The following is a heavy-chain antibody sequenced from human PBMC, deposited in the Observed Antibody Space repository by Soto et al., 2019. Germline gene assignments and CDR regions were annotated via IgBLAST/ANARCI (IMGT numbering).Heavy chain of an antibody. V-gene: IGHV1-69*06. CDR3: ARVFITGTTRAWNWFDP. CDR2: IIPIFGTA. CDR1: GGTLSSYA. J-gene: IGHJ5*02. D-gene: IGHD1-7*01. Sequence: QVQLVQSGAEVKKPGSSVKVSCKASGGTLSSYAISWVRQAPGQGLEWMGGIIPIFGTANYAQKFQGRVTITADKSTSTAYMELSSLRSEDTAVYYCARVFITGTTRAWNWFDPWGQGTLVTVSS.